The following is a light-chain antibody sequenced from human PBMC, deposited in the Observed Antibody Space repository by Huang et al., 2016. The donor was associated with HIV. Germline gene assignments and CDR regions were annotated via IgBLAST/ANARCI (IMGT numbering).Light chain of an antibody. CDR3: QQYDNLPLT. V-gene: IGKV1-33*01. J-gene: IGKJ4*01. CDR2: DAS. CDR1: QDITNY. Sequence: DIQMTQSPSSLSASVGDRVTITCQASQDITNYLNWYQQKPGKAPKLLIYDASNLETGVQSRISGSGSVTDFTFTISSLQPEDIATYYCQQYDNLPLTFGGGTKVEIK.